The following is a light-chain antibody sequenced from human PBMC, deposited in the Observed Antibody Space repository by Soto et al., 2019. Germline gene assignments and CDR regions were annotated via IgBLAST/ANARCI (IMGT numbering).Light chain of an antibody. J-gene: IGKJ3*01. CDR2: DPS. CDR1: QDISNY. Sequence: DIQMTQSPSSLSASVGDRVTITCQASQDISNYLTWYQQKPGKAPKLLIYDPSNLETGVPSRFSGSGSGTDFTFTISSLQPEDIATYYCQQYDNLLLTFGPGTKVDIK. CDR3: QQYDNLLLT. V-gene: IGKV1-33*01.